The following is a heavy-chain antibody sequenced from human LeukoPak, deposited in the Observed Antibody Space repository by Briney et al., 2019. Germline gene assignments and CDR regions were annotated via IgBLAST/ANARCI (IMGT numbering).Heavy chain of an antibody. CDR1: GYTFTSYS. D-gene: IGHD2-21*02. Sequence: ASVNVSCKASGYTFTSYSISWVRQAPGQGLEWMGWISPYNGNTNYAQKLQGRVTMTTDTSTSTVNMELRSMRSDDTAVYYCARRVNCAGDCSLDYWGQGTLVTVCS. CDR2: ISPYNGNT. J-gene: IGHJ4*02. V-gene: IGHV1-18*01. CDR3: ARRVNCAGDCSLDY.